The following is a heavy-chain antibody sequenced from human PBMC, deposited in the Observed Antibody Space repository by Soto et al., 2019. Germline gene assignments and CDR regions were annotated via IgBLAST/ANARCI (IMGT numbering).Heavy chain of an antibody. J-gene: IGHJ6*02. D-gene: IGHD3-3*01. CDR1: GFTFSNAW. CDR3: TTDPRVEFLEWLSYGMDV. V-gene: IGHV3-15*07. Sequence: EVQLVESGGGLVKPGGSLRLSCAASGFTFSNAWMNWVRQAPGKGLEWVGRIKSKTDGGTTDYAAPVKGRFTISRDDSKTTLYLQMNSLKTEDTAVYYCTTDPRVEFLEWLSYGMDVWGQGTTVTVSS. CDR2: IKSKTDGGTT.